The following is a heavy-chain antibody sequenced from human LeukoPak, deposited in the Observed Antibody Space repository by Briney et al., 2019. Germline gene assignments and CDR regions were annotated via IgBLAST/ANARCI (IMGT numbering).Heavy chain of an antibody. CDR2: ISGSGGIA. CDR1: GFTFSNYA. J-gene: IGHJ6*03. V-gene: IGHV3-23*01. CDR3: AKVIGAPGDYYYYMDA. Sequence: PGGSLRLSCAASGFTFSNYAMNWVRQAPGKGLEWVSSISGSGGIAYYADSVRGRFTISRDNSKNTLYLQMKSLRAEDTAVYYCAKVIGAPGDYYYYMDAWGKGTTVTVSS. D-gene: IGHD3-3*01.